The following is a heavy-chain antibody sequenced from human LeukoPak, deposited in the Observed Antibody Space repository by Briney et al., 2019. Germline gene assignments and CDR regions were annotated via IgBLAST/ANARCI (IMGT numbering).Heavy chain of an antibody. V-gene: IGHV4-34*01. Sequence: PSETLSLTCAAYGGSFSGYYWSWIRQPPGKGLEWIGEINHSGSTNYKPPLKSRVTISVDTSKNQFSLKLSSVTAADTAVYYCARGPGGYCSSTSCYYYGMDVWGKGTTVTVSS. CDR2: INHSGST. J-gene: IGHJ6*04. D-gene: IGHD2-2*01. CDR3: ARGPGGYCSSTSCYYYGMDV. CDR1: GGSFSGYY.